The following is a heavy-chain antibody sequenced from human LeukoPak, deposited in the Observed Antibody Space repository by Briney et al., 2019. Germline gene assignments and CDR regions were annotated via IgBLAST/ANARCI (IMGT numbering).Heavy chain of an antibody. J-gene: IGHJ4*02. V-gene: IGHV4-31*03. D-gene: IGHD4-17*01. CDR3: ARASPDDYGDYESY. CDR2: IYYSGNT. CDR1: GGSISSGGYY. Sequence: SETLSLTCTVSGGSISSGGYYWSWIRQHPGKGLEWIGYIYYSGNTHYNPSLKSRLTISVDTSKDQFSLKLTSVTAADTAVYYCARASPDDYGDYESYWGQGTLVTVSS.